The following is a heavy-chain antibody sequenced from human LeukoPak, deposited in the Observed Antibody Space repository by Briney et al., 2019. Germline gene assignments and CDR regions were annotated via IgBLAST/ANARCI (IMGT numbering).Heavy chain of an antibody. CDR2: IYYSGST. CDR1: GGSISSYH. D-gene: IGHD3-22*01. V-gene: IGHV4-59*01. J-gene: IGHJ4*02. Sequence: SETLSLTCTVSGGSISSYHWSWIRQPPGKGLEWIGYIYYSGSTNYNPSLKSRVTISVDTSKNQFSLKLSSVSAADTAVYYCARGGAYYDSSGSDYWGQGTLVTVSS. CDR3: ARGGAYYDSSGSDY.